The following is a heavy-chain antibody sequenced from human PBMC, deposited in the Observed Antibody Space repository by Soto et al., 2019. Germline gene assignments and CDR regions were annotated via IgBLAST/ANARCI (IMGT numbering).Heavy chain of an antibody. CDR1: GGSISSSSYY. J-gene: IGHJ4*02. CDR2: IYYSGST. CDR3: ARGEWGTMVRGVIITSFFDY. Sequence: SETLSLTCTVSGGSISSSSYYWGWIRQPPGKGLEWIGSIYYSGSTYYNPSLKSRVTISVDTSKNQFSLKLSSVTAADTAVYYCARGEWGTMVRGVIITSFFDYWGQGTLVTVSS. V-gene: IGHV4-39*01. D-gene: IGHD3-10*01.